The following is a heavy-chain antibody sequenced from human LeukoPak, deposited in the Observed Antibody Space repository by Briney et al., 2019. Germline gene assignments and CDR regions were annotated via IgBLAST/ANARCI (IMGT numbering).Heavy chain of an antibody. CDR1: GNYW. Sequence: GGSLRFSCAASGNYWMHWVRQVPGKGLVWVSHINSDGSWTSYADSVKGRFTISKDNAKNTVYLQMNSLRAEDTAVYYCVSFYETYWGRGTLVTVSS. D-gene: IGHD2/OR15-2a*01. CDR2: INSDGSWT. CDR3: VSFYETY. V-gene: IGHV3-74*01. J-gene: IGHJ4*02.